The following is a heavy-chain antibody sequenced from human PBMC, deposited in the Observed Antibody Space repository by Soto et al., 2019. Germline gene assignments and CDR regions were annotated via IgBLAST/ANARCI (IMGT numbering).Heavy chain of an antibody. CDR2: IIPIFGTA. V-gene: IGHV1-69*06. Sequence: GASVKVSCKASGGTFSSYAISWVLQAPGQGLEWMGGIIPIFGTANYAQKFQGRVTITADKSTSTAYMELSSLRSEDTAVYYCTRGDYYYYGMDVWGQGTTVTVSS. CDR1: GGTFSSYA. CDR3: TRGDYYYYGMDV. D-gene: IGHD2-15*01. J-gene: IGHJ6*02.